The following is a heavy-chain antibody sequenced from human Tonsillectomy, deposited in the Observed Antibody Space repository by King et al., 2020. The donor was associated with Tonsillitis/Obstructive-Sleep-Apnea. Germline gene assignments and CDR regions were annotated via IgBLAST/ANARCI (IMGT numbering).Heavy chain of an antibody. V-gene: IGHV4-59*01. CDR2: ISDSGTT. CDR3: AGDLKGQSWFFHL. CDR1: GASITDYY. Sequence: VQLQESGPGLVKPSETLSLTCTVSGASITDYYWSWIRQPPGRGLEWIGYISDSGTTNYNPSLKSRVNISVDASKNSFSLRLTSVTAADTAVYYCAGDLKGQSWFFHLWGRGTLATVSS. J-gene: IGHJ2*01.